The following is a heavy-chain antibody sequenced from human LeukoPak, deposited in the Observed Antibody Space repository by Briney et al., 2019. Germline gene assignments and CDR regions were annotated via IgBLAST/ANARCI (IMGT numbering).Heavy chain of an antibody. V-gene: IGHV3-7*04. CDR3: ARVTTNGYFEY. Sequence: GGSLRLSCAASGFTFSSYWMSWVRQAPGKGLEWVASIKFDESEKHYMYSVKGRFTISRDTAKNSLYLQMNSLRVEDTAVYFCARVTTNGYFEYWGQGSLVTVSP. CDR2: IKFDESEK. CDR1: GFTFSSYW. D-gene: IGHD1-1*01. J-gene: IGHJ4*02.